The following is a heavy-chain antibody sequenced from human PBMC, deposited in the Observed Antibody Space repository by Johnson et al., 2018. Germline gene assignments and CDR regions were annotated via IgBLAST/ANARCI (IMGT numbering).Heavy chain of an antibody. V-gene: IGHV3-23*04. CDR3: ARYEGDAFDI. J-gene: IGHJ3*02. CDR1: GFTFSSYA. Sequence: VQLVQSGGVVVQPGGSLRLSCAASGFTFSSYAMSWVRQAPGKGLEWVSAISGSGGSTYYADSVKGRFTLSSANSKNTLFLQMNSLRAEETAVYYCARYEGDAFDIWGQGTMVTVSS. D-gene: IGHD3-3*01. CDR2: ISGSGGST.